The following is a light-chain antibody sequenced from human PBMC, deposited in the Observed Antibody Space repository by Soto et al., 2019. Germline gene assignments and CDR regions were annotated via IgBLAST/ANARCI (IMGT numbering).Light chain of an antibody. CDR1: QSVLFSSNNRNY. CDR3: QQYYTTPYT. Sequence: DIVMTQSPDSLAVSLGERATFTCKSSQSVLFSSNNRNYLAWYQQRPGQPPKLLVYWASTRESGVPDRFSGSRSGSEFTFTISSLQAEDVAVYYCQQYYTTPYTFGQGTKLEI. J-gene: IGKJ2*01. CDR2: WAS. V-gene: IGKV4-1*01.